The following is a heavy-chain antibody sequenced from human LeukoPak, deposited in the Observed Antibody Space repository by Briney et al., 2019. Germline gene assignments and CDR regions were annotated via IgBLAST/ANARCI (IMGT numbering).Heavy chain of an antibody. Sequence: PGGSLRLSCAASGFTFSSYSMNWVRQAPGKGLEWVSSISSSSSYIYYADSVKGRFTISRDNAKNSLYLQMNSLGAEDTAVYYCARDSDSSGWLDYYMDVWGKGTTVTISS. CDR3: ARDSDSSGWLDYYMDV. CDR1: GFTFSSYS. J-gene: IGHJ6*03. D-gene: IGHD6-19*01. CDR2: ISSSSSYI. V-gene: IGHV3-21*01.